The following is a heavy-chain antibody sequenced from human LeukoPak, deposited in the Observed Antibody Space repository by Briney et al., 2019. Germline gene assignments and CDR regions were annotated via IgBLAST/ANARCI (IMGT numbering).Heavy chain of an antibody. Sequence: GGSLRLSCAASGFTLSSYGMHWVRHAPGKGLEAVAVISYDGSDKYFADSVKGRFTISRDNSKNTLYLQMNSLRAEDTAVFYCASARALYGYSGYDEPYFDYWGQGTLVTVSS. J-gene: IGHJ4*02. CDR2: ISYDGSDK. CDR1: GFTLSSYG. CDR3: ASARALYGYSGYDEPYFDY. V-gene: IGHV3-30*03. D-gene: IGHD5-12*01.